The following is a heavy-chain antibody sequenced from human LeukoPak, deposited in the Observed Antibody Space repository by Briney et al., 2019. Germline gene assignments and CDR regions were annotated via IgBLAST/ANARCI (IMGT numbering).Heavy chain of an antibody. J-gene: IGHJ3*02. CDR3: ARRGRIVMVIAIPKDDAFDI. D-gene: IGHD2-21*01. Sequence: ASVKVSCKASGYTFSRYGISWVRQAPGQGLEWMGWINTYNGNTNYAQKLQGRVTMTTDTSTSTAYMELRSLRSDDTAVYYCARRGRIVMVIAIPKDDAFDIWGQGTMVTVSS. CDR1: GYTFSRYG. V-gene: IGHV1-18*01. CDR2: INTYNGNT.